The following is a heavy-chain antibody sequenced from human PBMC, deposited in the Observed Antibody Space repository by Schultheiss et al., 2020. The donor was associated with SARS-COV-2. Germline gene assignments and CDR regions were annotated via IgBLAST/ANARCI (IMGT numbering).Heavy chain of an antibody. CDR3: ARANYDIRGYYSDY. V-gene: IGHV3-33*08. J-gene: IGHJ4*02. D-gene: IGHD3-22*01. CDR1: GFTFTNYW. CDR2: IWAGAPND. Sequence: GGSLRLSCAASGFTFTNYWMTWVRQAPGQGLEWAAVIWAGAPNDQYADSVKGRFTVSRDNSENTVYLEMRSLRVEDTAVYYCARANYDIRGYYSDYWGQGTLVTVSS.